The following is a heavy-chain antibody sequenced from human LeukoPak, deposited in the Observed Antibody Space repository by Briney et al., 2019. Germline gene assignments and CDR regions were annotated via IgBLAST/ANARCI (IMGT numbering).Heavy chain of an antibody. J-gene: IGHJ5*02. V-gene: IGHV1-24*01. CDR3: ARGDCSGGSCYPYNWFDP. D-gene: IGHD2-15*01. CDR2: LDPEDGET. CDR1: GYTLTELS. Sequence: GASVKVSCKVSGYTLTELSMHWVRQAPGKGLEWMGGLDPEDGETIYAQKFQGRVTMTEDTSTDTAYMELSSLRSEDTAVYYCARGDCSGGSCYPYNWFDPWGQGTLVTVSS.